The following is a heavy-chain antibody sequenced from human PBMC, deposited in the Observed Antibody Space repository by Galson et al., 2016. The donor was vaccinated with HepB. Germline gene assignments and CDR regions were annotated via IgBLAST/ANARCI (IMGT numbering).Heavy chain of an antibody. CDR3: ARGGSYLGPFDY. CDR1: GFTFSSYS. Sequence: LRLSCAASGFTFSSYSMNWVRQAPGKGLEWVSYISMSSNTIKYADSVKGRFTISRDNGKNSLSLHMNRLRDEDTALYYCARGGSYLGPFDYWGQGTLVTVS. CDR2: ISMSSNTI. D-gene: IGHD1-26*01. J-gene: IGHJ4*02. V-gene: IGHV3-48*02.